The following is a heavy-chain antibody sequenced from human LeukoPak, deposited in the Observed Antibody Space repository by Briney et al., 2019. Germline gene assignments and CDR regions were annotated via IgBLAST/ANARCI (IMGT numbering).Heavy chain of an antibody. CDR1: GGTFSSYA. Sequence: ASVKVSCKASGGTFSSYAISWVRQAPGQGLEWMGGIIPIFGTANYAQKFQGRVTITADEPTSTAYMELSSLRSEDTAVYYCARDAGYSSSWYAFDIWGQGTMVTVSS. CDR2: IIPIFGTA. CDR3: ARDAGYSSSWYAFDI. D-gene: IGHD6-13*01. J-gene: IGHJ3*02. V-gene: IGHV1-69*01.